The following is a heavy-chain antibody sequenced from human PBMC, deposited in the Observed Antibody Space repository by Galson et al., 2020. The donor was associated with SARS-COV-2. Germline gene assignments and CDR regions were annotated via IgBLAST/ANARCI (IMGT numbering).Heavy chain of an antibody. CDR1: AFTFSTYA. D-gene: IGHD3-22*01. CDR2: ISGIGGST. J-gene: IGHJ4*02. CDR3: AKGNTYYYDSSGYYRFDC. Sequence: GGSLRLSCAASAFTFSTYAMSWVRQAPGKGLGWVSAISGIGGSTYYADSVKGRFTITRDNAKNTLYLQMNSLRAEDTAVYYCAKGNTYYYDSSGYYRFDCWGQGTLVTVSS. V-gene: IGHV3-23*01.